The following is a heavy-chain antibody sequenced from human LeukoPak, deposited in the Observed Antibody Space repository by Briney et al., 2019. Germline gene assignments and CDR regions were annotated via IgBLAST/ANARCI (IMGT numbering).Heavy chain of an antibody. D-gene: IGHD4-17*01. CDR3: ARDDGPWYFQQ. Sequence: SETLSLTCTVSGASISSGGSYCSWIRQHPGRGLECIGYISYSGRTYYNPSLKSRVTISVDTSKNQFSLRLSSVTAADTAVYYCARDDGPWYFQQWGQGTLVTVSS. V-gene: IGHV4-31*03. J-gene: IGHJ1*01. CDR1: GASISSGGSY. CDR2: ISYSGRT.